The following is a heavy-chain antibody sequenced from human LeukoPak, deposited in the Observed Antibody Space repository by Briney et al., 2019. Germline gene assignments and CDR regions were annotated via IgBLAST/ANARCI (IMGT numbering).Heavy chain of an antibody. D-gene: IGHD2-15*01. Sequence: PSETLSLTCAVYGGSFSGYYWSWLRQPPGKGLEWIGEINHSGSTNYNPSLKSRVTISVDTSKNQFSLKLSSVTAADTAVYYCARECSGGSCYFDYWGQGTLVTVSS. V-gene: IGHV4-34*01. CDR2: INHSGST. CDR1: GGSFSGYY. CDR3: ARECSGGSCYFDY. J-gene: IGHJ4*02.